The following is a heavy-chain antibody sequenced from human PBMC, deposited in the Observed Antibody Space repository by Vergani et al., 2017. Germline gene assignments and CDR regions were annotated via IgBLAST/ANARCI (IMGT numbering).Heavy chain of an antibody. CDR1: GGSISSSSYY. CDR3: ARDRPIFGDGMDV. CDR2: IYYSGST. V-gene: IGHV4-39*07. J-gene: IGHJ6*02. D-gene: IGHD3-3*01. Sequence: QLQLQESGPGLVKPSETLSLTCTVSGGSISSSSYYWGWIRQPPGKGLEWIGSIYYSGSTYYNPSLKSRVTISVDTSKNQFSLKLSSVTAADTAVYYCARDRPIFGDGMDVWGQGTTVTVSS.